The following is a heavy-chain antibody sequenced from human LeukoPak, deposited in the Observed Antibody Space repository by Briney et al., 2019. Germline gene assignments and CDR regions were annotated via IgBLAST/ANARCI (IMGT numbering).Heavy chain of an antibody. CDR3: ARMGHFGSGPNWFDP. V-gene: IGHV1-8*03. Sequence: ASVKVSCKASGYTFTSYDINWVRQATGQGLEWMGWMNPNSGNTGYAQKFQGRVTITRNTSISTAYMELSSLRSEDTAVYYCARMGHFGSGPNWFDPWGQGTLVTVSS. J-gene: IGHJ5*02. CDR2: MNPNSGNT. CDR1: GYTFTSYD. D-gene: IGHD3-3*02.